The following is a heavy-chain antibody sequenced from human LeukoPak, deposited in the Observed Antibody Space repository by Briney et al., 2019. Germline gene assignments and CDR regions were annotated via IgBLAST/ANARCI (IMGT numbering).Heavy chain of an antibody. D-gene: IGHD2-8*01. V-gene: IGHV1-2*02. Sequence: GASVKVSCKASGYTFTGYYMHWVRQAPGQGLEWMGWINPNSGGTNYAQKFQGRVTMTRDTSISTAYMELSRLRSDDTAVYYCARGPSIMFYYGMDVWGQGTLVIVSS. CDR3: ARGPSIMFYYGMDV. J-gene: IGHJ6*02. CDR1: GYTFTGYY. CDR2: INPNSGGT.